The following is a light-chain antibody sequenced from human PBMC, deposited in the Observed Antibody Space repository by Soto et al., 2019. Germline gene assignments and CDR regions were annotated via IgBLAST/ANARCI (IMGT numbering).Light chain of an antibody. Sequence: DNVMTQSPDSLAVSLGERATMNCKSSQSVIYSSNSKNYLVWYQQKPGQPPKRLIYWASTRESGVPDRFSGRGSGTDFTLTISSLQAEDVAVYYCQQYYSIPITFGQGTRLEIK. J-gene: IGKJ5*01. CDR2: WAS. CDR1: QSVIYSSNSKNY. CDR3: QQYYSIPIT. V-gene: IGKV4-1*01.